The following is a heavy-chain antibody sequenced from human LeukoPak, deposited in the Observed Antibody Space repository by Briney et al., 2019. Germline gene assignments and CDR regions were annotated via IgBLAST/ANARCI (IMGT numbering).Heavy chain of an antibody. Sequence: GGSLRLYCAASGFTFSSYSMNWVRQARGKGLEWVSSISSSSSYIYYADSVKGRFTISRDNAKNSLYLQMNSLRAEDTAVYYCARDLGIAAAKSDYWGQGTLVTVSS. CDR2: ISSSSSYI. D-gene: IGHD6-13*01. V-gene: IGHV3-21*01. J-gene: IGHJ4*02. CDR3: ARDLGIAAAKSDY. CDR1: GFTFSSYS.